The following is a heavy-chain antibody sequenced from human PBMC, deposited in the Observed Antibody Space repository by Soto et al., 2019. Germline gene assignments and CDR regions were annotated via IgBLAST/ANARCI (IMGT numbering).Heavy chain of an antibody. D-gene: IGHD3-10*02. CDR1: GFTFSSYS. J-gene: IGHJ6*02. V-gene: IGHV3-21*01. Sequence: GGSLRLSCAASGFTFSSYSMNWVRQAPGKGLEWVSSISSSSSYIYYADSVRGRFTISRDNAKNSLYLQMNSLRAEDTAVYYCARDPVLPMNGMDVRGQGTTVTVPS. CDR3: ARDPVLPMNGMDV. CDR2: ISSSSSYI.